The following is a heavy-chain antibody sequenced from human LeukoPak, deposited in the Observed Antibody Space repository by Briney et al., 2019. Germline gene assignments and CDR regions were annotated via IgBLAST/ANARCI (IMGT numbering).Heavy chain of an antibody. J-gene: IGHJ6*04. CDR1: GFTVSSSY. CDR3: VRDFMGYCGAQCYSR. CDR2: IYPDGSS. D-gene: IGHD2-21*01. V-gene: IGHV3-66*02. Sequence: GGSLRLSCAGSGFTVSSSYVSWVRQAPERGLEWDSVIYPDGSSYYPDSLKGRFTISRDNPKNTLYLQMNNLRAEDTAVYYCVRDFMGYCGAQCYSRWGKGTTVTVSS.